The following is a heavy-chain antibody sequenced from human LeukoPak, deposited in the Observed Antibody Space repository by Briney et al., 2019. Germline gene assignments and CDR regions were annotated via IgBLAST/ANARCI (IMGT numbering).Heavy chain of an antibody. D-gene: IGHD5-24*01. J-gene: IGHJ2*01. Sequence: PSVKVSCKASGATFSSYAISWVRQAPGQRLEWMGRIIPIFGIANYAQKFQGRVTITADKSTSTAYMELSSLRSEDTAVYYCAREGAVEDGYKPQDRYFDLWGRGTLVTVSS. V-gene: IGHV1-69*04. CDR2: IIPIFGIA. CDR3: AREGAVEDGYKPQDRYFDL. CDR1: GATFSSYA.